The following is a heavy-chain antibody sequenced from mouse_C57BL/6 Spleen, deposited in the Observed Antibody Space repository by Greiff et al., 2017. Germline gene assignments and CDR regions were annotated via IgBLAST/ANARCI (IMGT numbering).Heavy chain of an antibody. D-gene: IGHD2-4*01. Sequence: EVQVVESGGGLVKPGGSLKLSCAASGFTFSDYGMHWVRQAPEKGLEWVASISSGSSTIYYADTVKGRFTISRDNDKNTLFLQMTSLRSEDTAMYYCATMIRDLDVWGTGTTVTVSS. CDR2: ISSGSSTI. J-gene: IGHJ1*03. CDR1: GFTFSDYG. CDR3: ATMIRDLDV. V-gene: IGHV5-17*01.